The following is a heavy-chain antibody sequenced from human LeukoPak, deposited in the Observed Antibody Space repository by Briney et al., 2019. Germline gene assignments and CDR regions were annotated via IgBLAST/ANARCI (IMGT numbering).Heavy chain of an antibody. CDR2: INPSGGST. V-gene: IGHV1-46*01. CDR3: ARDLAYYDFWSGYYKGGNFDY. J-gene: IGHJ4*02. D-gene: IGHD3-3*01. Sequence: ASVKVSCKASGYTFTSYYVHWVRQAPGQGLEWTGIINPSGGSTSYAQKFQGRVTMTRDTSTSTVYMELSSLRSEDTAVYYCARDLAYYDFWSGYYKGGNFDYWGQGTLVTVSS. CDR1: GYTFTSYY.